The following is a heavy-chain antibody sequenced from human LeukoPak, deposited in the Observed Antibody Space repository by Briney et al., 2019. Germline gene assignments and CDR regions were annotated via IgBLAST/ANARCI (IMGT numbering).Heavy chain of an antibody. CDR1: GYSISSGYY. D-gene: IGHD6-13*01. Sequence: PSETLSLTCTVSGYSISSGYYWGWMRQPPGKGLEWIGSIYQSGSTYCNPSLKSRVTISVDTSKNQFSLKLSSVTAADTAVYYCAREVRAAAGTVWDDVFDIWGQGTMVTVSS. CDR2: IYQSGST. J-gene: IGHJ3*02. CDR3: AREVRAAAGTVWDDVFDI. V-gene: IGHV4-38-2*02.